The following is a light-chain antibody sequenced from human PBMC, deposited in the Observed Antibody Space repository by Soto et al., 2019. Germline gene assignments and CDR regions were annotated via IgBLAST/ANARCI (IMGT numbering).Light chain of an antibody. Sequence: EIVLTQSPVTLSVSPGEGATLSCRASQSVNRNLAWYQPRPCQAPRLLMYGASVRASGAPGRFRGSGSGTEFSLTISSLQAEDFAVYYCQQYKNGPTATFGGGTKVDIK. CDR2: GAS. V-gene: IGKV3-15*01. J-gene: IGKJ4*01. CDR3: QQYKNGPTAT. CDR1: QSVNRN.